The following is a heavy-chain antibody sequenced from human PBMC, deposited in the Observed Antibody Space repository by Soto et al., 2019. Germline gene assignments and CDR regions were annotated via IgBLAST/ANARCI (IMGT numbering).Heavy chain of an antibody. CDR2: IRGGGNT. Sequence: EVQLVGAGGGFVPPGGVLGLSCSASGFTGRTDLMYWVRQAPGKGLEWGSGIRGGGNTFYADSVEGRFTISRDNSKNTVYLQMNGLRVEDTAMYYCVRENYYYGMDVWGQGTTVTVSS. CDR1: GFTGRTDL. V-gene: IGHV3-66*01. CDR3: VRENYYYGMDV. J-gene: IGHJ6*02.